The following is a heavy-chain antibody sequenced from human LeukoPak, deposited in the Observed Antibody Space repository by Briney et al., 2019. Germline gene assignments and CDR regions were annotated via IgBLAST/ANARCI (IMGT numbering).Heavy chain of an antibody. D-gene: IGHD6-19*01. J-gene: IGHJ3*02. V-gene: IGHV3-21*04. CDR3: ANFWPSGIAVAGDLAFDI. CDR2: ISSSSSYI. Sequence: GGSLRLSCAASGFTFSSYSMNWVRQAPGKGLEWVSSISSSSSYIYYADSVKGRFTISRDNSKNTLYLQMNSLRAEDTAVYYCANFWPSGIAVAGDLAFDIWGQGTMVTVSS. CDR1: GFTFSSYS.